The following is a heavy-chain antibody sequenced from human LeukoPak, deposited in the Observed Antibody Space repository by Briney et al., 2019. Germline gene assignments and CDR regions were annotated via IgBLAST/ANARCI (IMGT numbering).Heavy chain of an antibody. V-gene: IGHV3-7*01. D-gene: IGHD3-9*01. CDR3: ARGGGFDSRGFDY. J-gene: IGHJ4*02. CDR2: IKQDGSEK. Sequence: GGSLRLSCAASGFTFSSYWMSWVRQAPGKGLEWVANIKQDGSEKYYVDSVKGRFTISRDNAKNSLYLQMNSLRAEDTAVYYCARGGGFDSRGFDYWGQGTLVTVSS. CDR1: GFTFSSYW.